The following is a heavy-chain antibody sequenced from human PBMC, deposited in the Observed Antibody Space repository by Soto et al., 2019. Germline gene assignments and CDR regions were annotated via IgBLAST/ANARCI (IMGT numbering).Heavy chain of an antibody. CDR1: GSTVSGHW. CDR2: ISPDGSVT. Sequence: EVQLVESGGGSVQPGGSLRLSCAASGSTVSGHWMHWVRQEPGRGLVWVSLISPDGSVTTYADSVKGRFTISRDNAKNTLTLQMNSLRAEDTAVYYCARGINYAMDVWGQGTTVIVSS. V-gene: IGHV3-74*01. CDR3: ARGINYAMDV. J-gene: IGHJ6*02.